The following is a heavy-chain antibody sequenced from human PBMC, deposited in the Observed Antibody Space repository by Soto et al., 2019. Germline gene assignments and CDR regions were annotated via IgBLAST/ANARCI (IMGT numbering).Heavy chain of an antibody. Sequence: DVQVLESGGGLVQPGGSLRLSCAASGFTFSAYAMSWVRQTPGKGLEWVSGISASRGRTYYANSVNGRFTISSDNGKNTLYLQMNSLRAEDTALDYCTKDPNGDYVGAFDMWGQGTMVIVSS. CDR2: ISASRGRT. CDR1: GFTFSAYA. V-gene: IGHV3-23*01. J-gene: IGHJ3*02. CDR3: TKDPNGDYVGAFDM. D-gene: IGHD4-17*01.